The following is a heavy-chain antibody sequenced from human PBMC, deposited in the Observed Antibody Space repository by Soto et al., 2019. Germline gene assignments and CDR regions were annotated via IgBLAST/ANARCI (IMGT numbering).Heavy chain of an antibody. CDR2: ISYDGSNK. J-gene: IGHJ4*02. CDR3: AKPTQVRSSSSWYKN. Sequence: GSLRLSCAASGFTFSSYGMHWVRQAPGKGLEWVAVISYDGSNKYYADSVKGRFTISRDNSKNTLYLQMNSLRAEDTAVYYCAKPTQVRSSSSWYKNWGQGTLVTVSS. V-gene: IGHV3-30*18. D-gene: IGHD6-13*01. CDR1: GFTFSSYG.